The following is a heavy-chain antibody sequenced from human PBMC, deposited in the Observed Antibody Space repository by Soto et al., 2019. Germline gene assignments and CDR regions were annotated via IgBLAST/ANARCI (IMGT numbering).Heavy chain of an antibody. D-gene: IGHD2-2*01. J-gene: IGHJ6*03. CDR3: ARSLYCSSTSCYGVYYYYYMDV. CDR1: GYTFTSYD. Sequence: ASVKVSCKASGYTFTSYDINWVRQATGQGLEWMGWMNPNSGNTGYAQKFQGRVTMTRNTSISTAYMELSSLRSEDTAVYYCARSLYCSSTSCYGVYYYYYMDVWGKGTTVTVSS. CDR2: MNPNSGNT. V-gene: IGHV1-8*01.